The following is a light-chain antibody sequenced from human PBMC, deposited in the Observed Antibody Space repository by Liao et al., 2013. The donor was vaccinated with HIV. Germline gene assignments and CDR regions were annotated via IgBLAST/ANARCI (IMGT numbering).Light chain of an antibody. Sequence: SSELTQPPSVSVSPGQTASITCSGPTVGKQYVSWFQQRPGQAPLLVIHSDSDRPSGIPERFSGSNPGITATLTISRVEAGDEADYYCQVWDSSSDHYVFGTGTKVTVL. V-gene: IGLV3-21*01. CDR1: TVGKQY. J-gene: IGLJ1*01. CDR3: QVWDSSSDHYV. CDR2: SDS.